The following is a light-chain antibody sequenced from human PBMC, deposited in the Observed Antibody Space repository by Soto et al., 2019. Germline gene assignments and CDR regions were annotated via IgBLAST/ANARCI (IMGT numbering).Light chain of an antibody. CDR1: QGISSW. Sequence: DIQMTQSPSTLSASVGDRVTITFRASQGISSWLAWYQQKPGKAPKLLIYDASSLQGGVPSRFSGSGSGTEFTLTISSLQPEDFATYYCQQYHSYWTFGQGTKVDIK. CDR2: DAS. CDR3: QQYHSYWT. J-gene: IGKJ1*01. V-gene: IGKV1-5*01.